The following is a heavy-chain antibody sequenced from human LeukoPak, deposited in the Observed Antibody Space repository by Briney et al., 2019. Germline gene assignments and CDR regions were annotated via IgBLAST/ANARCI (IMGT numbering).Heavy chain of an antibody. CDR3: ARATPLDY. CDR1: GFTFSSYA. Sequence: GRSLRLSCAASGFTFSSYAMHWVRQAPGKGLEWVEVISYDGSNKYYADSVKGRFTISRDNSKNTLYLQMNSLRAEDTAVYYCARATPLDYWGQGTLVTVSS. D-gene: IGHD4-23*01. V-gene: IGHV3-30*04. CDR2: ISYDGSNK. J-gene: IGHJ4*02.